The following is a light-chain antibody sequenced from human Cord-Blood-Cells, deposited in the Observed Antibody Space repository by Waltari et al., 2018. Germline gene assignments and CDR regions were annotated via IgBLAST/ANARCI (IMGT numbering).Light chain of an antibody. V-gene: IGKV3-11*01. CDR2: DAS. CDR1: QSVSSY. CDR3: QQRSNWPLT. J-gene: IGKJ4*01. Sequence: EIVLTQSPATLSLSPGESATLSCRASQSVSSYLALYQQKPGQAPRLLVYDASNSATGIPARFSGSGSGTDFTLTISSLGPEDFSVYYCQQRSNWPLTFCGVTKVEIK.